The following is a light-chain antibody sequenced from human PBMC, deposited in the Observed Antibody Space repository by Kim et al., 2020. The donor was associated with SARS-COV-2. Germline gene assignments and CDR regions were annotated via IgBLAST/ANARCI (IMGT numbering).Light chain of an antibody. V-gene: IGLV6-57*01. CDR2: GDN. J-gene: IGLJ3*02. CDR1: SGSIASNY. Sequence: GKTVTITCTRSSGSIASNYVQWYQQRPGSSPTTVIYGDNQRPSGVPDRFSGSIDRSSNSATLTISGLKTEDEADYNCQSYDSSNWVFGGGTQLTVL. CDR3: QSYDSSNWV.